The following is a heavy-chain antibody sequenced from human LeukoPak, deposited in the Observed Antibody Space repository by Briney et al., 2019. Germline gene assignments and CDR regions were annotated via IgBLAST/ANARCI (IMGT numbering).Heavy chain of an antibody. J-gene: IGHJ5*02. CDR1: GGSFSGYY. V-gene: IGHV4-34*01. CDR3: ARDGGDGYNWFDP. D-gene: IGHD5-24*01. Sequence: SETLSLTCAVYGGSFSGYYWSWIRQPPGKGLEWIGEINHSGSTNYNPSLKSRVTISVDTSKNQFSLKLSSVTAADTAVYYCARDGGDGYNWFDPWGQGTLVTVSS. CDR2: INHSGST.